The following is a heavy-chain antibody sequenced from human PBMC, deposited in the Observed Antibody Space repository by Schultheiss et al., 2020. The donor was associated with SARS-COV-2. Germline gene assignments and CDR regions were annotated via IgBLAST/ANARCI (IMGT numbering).Heavy chain of an antibody. Sequence: SETLSLTCTVSGGSISSYYWSWIRQPPGKGLEWIGEINHSGSTNYNPSLKSRVTISVDRSKNQFSLKLSSVTAADTAVYYCARGGAGTVDVWGKGTTVTVSS. CDR2: INHSGST. D-gene: IGHD6-19*01. CDR3: ARGGAGTVDV. J-gene: IGHJ6*04. CDR1: GGSISSYY. V-gene: IGHV4-34*01.